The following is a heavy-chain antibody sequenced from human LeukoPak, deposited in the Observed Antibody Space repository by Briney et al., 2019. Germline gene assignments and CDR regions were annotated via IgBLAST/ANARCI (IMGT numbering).Heavy chain of an antibody. V-gene: IGHV1-69*04. Sequence: ASVKVSCKASGGTFSSYAISWVRQAPGQGLEWMGRIIPILGIANYAQKFQGRVTITADKSTSTAYMELSSLRSEDTAVYYCARGGLWFGELYDYWGQGTLVTVSS. CDR2: IIPILGIA. D-gene: IGHD3-10*01. CDR1: GGTFSSYA. J-gene: IGHJ4*02. CDR3: ARGGLWFGELYDY.